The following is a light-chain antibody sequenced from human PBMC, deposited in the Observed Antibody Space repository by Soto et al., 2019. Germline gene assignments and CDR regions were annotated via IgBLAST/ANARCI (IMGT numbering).Light chain of an antibody. J-gene: IGKJ2*01. Sequence: DIQMTQSPSTLSASVGDRVTITYRASQSIDIWLAWYQQKPGKAPKHLIYKASNLESGVPSRFSGSGSGTEFTLTISSLQPDDSATYYCQHYYGYSRTFGQGTKLEIK. V-gene: IGKV1-5*03. CDR3: QHYYGYSRT. CDR1: QSIDIW. CDR2: KAS.